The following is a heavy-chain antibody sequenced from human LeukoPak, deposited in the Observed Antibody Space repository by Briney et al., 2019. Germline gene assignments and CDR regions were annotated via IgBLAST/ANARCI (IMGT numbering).Heavy chain of an antibody. J-gene: IGHJ3*02. V-gene: IGHV4-34*01. CDR2: INHSGNT. D-gene: IGHD2-2*01. CDR3: AREPVVPAAKSGAFDI. CDR1: GASFSNYY. Sequence: SETLSLTCAVYGASFSNYYWSWIRQPPGKGLEWIGEINHSGNTNYNPSLKSRVTISVDTSKNQFSLSLNSLTAADTAVYYCAREPVVPAAKSGAFDIWGQGTMVTVSS.